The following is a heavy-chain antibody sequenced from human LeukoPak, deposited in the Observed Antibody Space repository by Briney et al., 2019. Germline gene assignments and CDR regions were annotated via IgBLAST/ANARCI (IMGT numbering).Heavy chain of an antibody. D-gene: IGHD5-18*01. J-gene: IGHJ5*02. CDR1: GFTFSTYW. CDR2: IKKDGSEK. V-gene: IGHV3-7*01. Sequence: GGSLRLSCAASGFTFSTYWMSWVRQAPGKGLEWVANIKKDGSEKYYVDSAKGRFTISRDNAKNSLYLQMNSLRAEDTAVYYCARHGQLWAQNWFDPWGQGTLVTVSS. CDR3: ARHGQLWAQNWFDP.